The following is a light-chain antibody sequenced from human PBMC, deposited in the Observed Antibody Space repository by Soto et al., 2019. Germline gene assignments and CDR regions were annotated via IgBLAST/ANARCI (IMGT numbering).Light chain of an antibody. J-gene: IGKJ1*01. V-gene: IGKV1-39*01. Sequence: DIQVTQSPSSLSASVGDRVTITCRASQNIRTYLTWYQQKPGKAPKLLIYEASDLQSGVPSRFSGSGSGTDFSLTITSLQPEDFATYYCQQSFYAPPTFGQGTKV. CDR1: QNIRTY. CDR3: QQSFYAPPT. CDR2: EAS.